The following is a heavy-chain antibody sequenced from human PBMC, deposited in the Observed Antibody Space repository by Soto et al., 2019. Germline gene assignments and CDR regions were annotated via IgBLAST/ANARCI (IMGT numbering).Heavy chain of an antibody. CDR1: GFTFTSSA. CDR2: IVVGSGNT. CDR3: AAGIFWSGYYFDY. D-gene: IGHD3-3*01. V-gene: IGHV1-58*01. J-gene: IGHJ4*02. Sequence: VKVSCTASGFTFTSSAVQWVRQARGQRLEWIGWIVVGSGNTNYAQKFQERVTITRDMSTSTAYMELSSLRSEDTAVYYCAAGIFWSGYYFDYWGQGTLVTVSS.